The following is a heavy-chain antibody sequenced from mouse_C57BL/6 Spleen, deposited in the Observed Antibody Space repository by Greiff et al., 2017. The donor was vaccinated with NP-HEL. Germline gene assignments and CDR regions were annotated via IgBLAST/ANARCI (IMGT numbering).Heavy chain of an antibody. CDR1: GYTFTDYE. V-gene: IGHV1-15*01. CDR3: TRGGEYSNYNAMDY. CDR2: IDPETGGT. Sequence: QVQLKQSGAELVRPGASVTLSCKASGYTFTDYEMHWVKQTPVHGLEWIGAIDPETGGTAYNQKFKGKAILTADKSSSTAYMELRSLTSEDSAVYYCTRGGEYSNYNAMDYWGQGTSVTVSS. J-gene: IGHJ4*01. D-gene: IGHD2-5*01.